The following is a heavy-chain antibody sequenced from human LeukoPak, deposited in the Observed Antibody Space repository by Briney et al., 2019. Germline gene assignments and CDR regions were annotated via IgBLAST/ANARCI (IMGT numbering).Heavy chain of an antibody. V-gene: IGHV4-59*08. CDR1: GGSIRGYY. D-gene: IGHD3-22*01. J-gene: IGHJ4*02. CDR3: ARHNEDSSGSWWFNY. Sequence: PSETLSLTCTVSGGSIRGYYWTLIRQPSGKGLEWIGYIFYSGNTNYNSSLKSRVTISVDTSKNQFSLKLTSVTAADTAVYYCARHNEDSSGSWWFNYWGQGTLVTVSS. CDR2: IFYSGNT.